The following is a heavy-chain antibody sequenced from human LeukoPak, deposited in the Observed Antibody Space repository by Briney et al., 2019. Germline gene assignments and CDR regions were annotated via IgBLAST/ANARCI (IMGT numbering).Heavy chain of an antibody. V-gene: IGHV4-39*01. J-gene: IGHJ4*02. D-gene: IGHD5-18*01. CDR2: IYYSGST. CDR1: VRSISSSSDY. CDR3: ARKAYSYGYALDS. Sequence: SEILSLTCTVAVRSISSSSDYWGWIRQPPGKGLEWIVSIYYSGSTYYNPSLKSRVTISVDTSKYQFSLKLSSVTAADTAVYYCARKAYSYGYALDSWGQGTLVTVSS.